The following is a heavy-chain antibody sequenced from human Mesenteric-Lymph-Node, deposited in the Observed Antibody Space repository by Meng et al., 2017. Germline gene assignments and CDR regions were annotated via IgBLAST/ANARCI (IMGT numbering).Heavy chain of an antibody. CDR1: GFTFSSYA. CDR2: ISYDGSNK. CDR3: AREGYYHGLDV. Sequence: GGSLRLSCAASGFTFSSYAMHWVRQAPGKGLEWLAVISYDGSNKYYADSVKGRFTLSRDNSKNTLFLQMNSLRGEDTAMYYCAREGYYHGLDVWGQGTTVTVSS. J-gene: IGHJ6*02. V-gene: IGHV3-30*01.